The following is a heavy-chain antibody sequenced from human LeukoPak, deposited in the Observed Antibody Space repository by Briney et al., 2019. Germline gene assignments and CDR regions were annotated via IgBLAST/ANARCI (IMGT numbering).Heavy chain of an antibody. CDR2: IYHSGST. D-gene: IGHD3-3*01. J-gene: IGHJ5*02. CDR3: ARVNNYDFWSGYPSYFDP. V-gene: IGHV4-4*02. Sequence: SETLSLTCAVSGVSISSSNWWSWVRQPPGKGLEWIGEIYHSGSTNYNPSLKSRVTISVDKSKNQFSLKLSSVTAADTAVYYCARVNNYDFWSGYPSYFDPWGQGTLVTVSS. CDR1: GVSISSSNW.